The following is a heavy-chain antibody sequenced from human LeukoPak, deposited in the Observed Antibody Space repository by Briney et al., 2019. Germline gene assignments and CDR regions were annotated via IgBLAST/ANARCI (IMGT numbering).Heavy chain of an antibody. CDR2: IWYDGSNK. CDR1: GFTFSSYA. V-gene: IGHV3-33*06. J-gene: IGHJ4*02. CDR3: AKDSRLQLWDYFDY. Sequence: GGSLRLSCAASGFTFSSYAMSWVRQAPGKGLEWVAVIWYDGSNKYYADSVKGRFTISRDNSKNTLYLQMNSLRAEDTAVYYCAKDSRLQLWDYFDYWGQGTLVTVSS. D-gene: IGHD5-18*01.